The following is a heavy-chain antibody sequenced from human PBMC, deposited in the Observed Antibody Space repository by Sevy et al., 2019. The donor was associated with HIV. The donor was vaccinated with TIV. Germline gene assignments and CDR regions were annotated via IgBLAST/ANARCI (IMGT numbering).Heavy chain of an antibody. Sequence: GGSLRLSCEVSGFTFGYFAMSWVRQAPGKGLEWVSGISHNGATSHYAASVRGLFTISRDNSKNRMYLQMSSLRAEDTAQYYCAKDTSGWYDALDQWGQGTLVTVSS. CDR1: GFTFGYFA. CDR3: AKDTSGWYDALDQ. D-gene: IGHD6-19*01. CDR2: ISHNGATS. V-gene: IGHV3-23*01. J-gene: IGHJ4*02.